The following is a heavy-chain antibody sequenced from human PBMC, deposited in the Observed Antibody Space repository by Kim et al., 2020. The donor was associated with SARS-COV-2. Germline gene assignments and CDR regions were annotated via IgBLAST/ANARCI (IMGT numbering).Heavy chain of an antibody. D-gene: IGHD6-13*01. Sequence: AVSVKGRFTISRDNSKNTLYLQMNSRRAEDTAVYYCAKETSGGSSSALSYWGQGTLVTVSS. J-gene: IGHJ4*02. V-gene: IGHV3-23*01. CDR3: AKETSGGSSSALSY.